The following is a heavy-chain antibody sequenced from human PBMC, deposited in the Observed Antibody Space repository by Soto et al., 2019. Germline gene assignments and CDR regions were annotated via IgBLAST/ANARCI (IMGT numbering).Heavy chain of an antibody. CDR1: GFTFISYT. CDR3: AREIRGGRYIVYVEFFDS. D-gene: IGHD3-16*01. CDR2: ISSISTYI. V-gene: IGHV3-21*01. J-gene: IGHJ4*02. Sequence: EVQLVESGGGLVKPGGSLRLSCAASGFTFISYTMNWVRRAPGKGLEWVASISSISTYIFYEDSVKGRFIISRDNANNSLYLQMSSLRADDTAVYYCAREIRGGRYIVYVEFFDSWGQGPMDTISS.